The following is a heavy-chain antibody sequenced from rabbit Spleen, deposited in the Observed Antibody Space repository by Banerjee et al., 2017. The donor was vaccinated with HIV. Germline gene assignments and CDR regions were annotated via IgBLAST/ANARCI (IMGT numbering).Heavy chain of an antibody. J-gene: IGHJ4*01. CDR2: IYTGNGKT. CDR1: GFSFSSSYD. D-gene: IGHD8-1*01. V-gene: IGHV1S45*01. Sequence: QEQLVESGGGLVKPGASLTLTCTPSGFSFSSSYDMCWVRQAPGKGLEWIGCIYTGNGKTYSASWAKGRFTISKSSSTTVTLQMTSLTAADTATYFCARDAGTGDYIDVYFNLWGPGTLVTVS. CDR3: ARDAGTGDYIDVYFNL.